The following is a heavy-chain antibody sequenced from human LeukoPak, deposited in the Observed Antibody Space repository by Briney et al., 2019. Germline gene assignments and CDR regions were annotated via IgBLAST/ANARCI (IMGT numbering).Heavy chain of an antibody. CDR3: AKDQSITSRASYLGY. CDR1: GFTFSSYA. CDR2: ISGDGSEA. V-gene: IGHV3-23*01. Sequence: GGSLRLSFAASGFTFSSYAMSWVRQAPGKGLDWVSAISGDGSEAFYADSVKGRFTMSRDNSKNTLFLQLNSLRAEDTAVYYCAKDQSITSRASYLGYWGQGTLVTVSS. D-gene: IGHD2-2*01. J-gene: IGHJ4*02.